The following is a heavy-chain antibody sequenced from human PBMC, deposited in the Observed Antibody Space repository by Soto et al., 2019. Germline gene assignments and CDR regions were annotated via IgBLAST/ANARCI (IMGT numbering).Heavy chain of an antibody. J-gene: IGHJ5*02. V-gene: IGHV1-69*15. CDR2: IIPIFGST. CDR3: VKDGGKGGYFGNWFDP. D-gene: IGHD5-18*01. Sequence: QVQLVQSGAEVKKPGSSVKVSCKASGGTFSNYAITWVRQAPGQGLEWLGRIIPIFGSTNFAQKFQDRVRLTADESTTTVYMELSSLRSDDTAVYYCVKDGGKGGYFGNWFDPWGQGTLVTVSS. CDR1: GGTFSNYA.